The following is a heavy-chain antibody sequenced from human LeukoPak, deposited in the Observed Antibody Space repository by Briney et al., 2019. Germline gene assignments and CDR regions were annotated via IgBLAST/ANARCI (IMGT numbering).Heavy chain of an antibody. Sequence: SETLSLTCTVSGGSISSYYWSWIREPPGKGLEWIGYIYYSGSTNYNPSLKSRVTISVDTSKNQFSLKLSSVTAADTAVYYCARGVESGSYTENFDYWGQGTLVTVSS. D-gene: IGHD1-26*01. CDR1: GGSISSYY. J-gene: IGHJ4*02. CDR3: ARGVESGSYTENFDY. CDR2: IYYSGST. V-gene: IGHV4-59*01.